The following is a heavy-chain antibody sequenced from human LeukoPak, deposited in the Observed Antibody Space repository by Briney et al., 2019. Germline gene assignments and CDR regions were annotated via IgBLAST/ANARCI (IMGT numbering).Heavy chain of an antibody. V-gene: IGHV1-69*06. D-gene: IGHD2-2*01. Sequence: SVKVSCKASGYTFTSYAMHWVRQAPGQGLEWMGGIIPIFGTANYAQKFQGRVTITADKSTSTAYMELSSLRSEDTAVYYCARVVVVVPAAAPNWFDPWGQGTLVTVSS. J-gene: IGHJ5*02. CDR2: IIPIFGTA. CDR1: GYTFTSYA. CDR3: ARVVVVVPAAAPNWFDP.